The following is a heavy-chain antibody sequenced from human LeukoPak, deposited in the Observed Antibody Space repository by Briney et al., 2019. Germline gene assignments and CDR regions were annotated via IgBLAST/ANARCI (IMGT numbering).Heavy chain of an antibody. CDR2: ISRSGSTK. Sequence: GGSLRLSCAASRFTFSDYNIRSSGQAPGKGLEWVSAISRSGSTKYYADSVTGRFTISRDNAKKSLFLQMNSLRAEDTAVYYCERVLRYCSGGNCYSGGLGYMDVWGKGTTVTISS. CDR3: ERVLRYCSGGNCYSGGLGYMDV. D-gene: IGHD2-15*01. J-gene: IGHJ6*03. V-gene: IGHV3-11*01. CDR1: RFTFSDYN.